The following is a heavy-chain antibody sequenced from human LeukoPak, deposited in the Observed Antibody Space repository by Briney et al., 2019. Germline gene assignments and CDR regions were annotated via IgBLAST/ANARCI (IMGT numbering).Heavy chain of an antibody. J-gene: IGHJ3*02. D-gene: IGHD1-26*01. CDR2: ISWNSGSI. CDR3: AKVYSGSYFQAFDI. Sequence: GRSLRLSCAASGFTFDDYAMHRVRQAPGKGLEWVSGISWNSGSIGYADSVKGRFTISRDNAKNSLYLQMNSLRAEDTALYYCAKVYSGSYFQAFDIWGQGTMVTVSS. V-gene: IGHV3-9*01. CDR1: GFTFDDYA.